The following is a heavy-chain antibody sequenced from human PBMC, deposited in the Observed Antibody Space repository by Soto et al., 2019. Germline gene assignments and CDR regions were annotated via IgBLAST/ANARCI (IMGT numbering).Heavy chain of an antibody. J-gene: IGHJ4*02. D-gene: IGHD2-2*01. CDR3: ARAYCRSTSCHDY. CDR2: IIGGGHRT. V-gene: IGHV3-23*01. Sequence: PGGSLRLSCAASGFTFGDYAMSWVRQAPGKGLEWVSSIIGGGHRTNYADSVKGRFTISRDNAKNTLYLQMNSLRAEDTAVYYCARAYCRSTSCHDYWGQGTLVTVSS. CDR1: GFTFGDYA.